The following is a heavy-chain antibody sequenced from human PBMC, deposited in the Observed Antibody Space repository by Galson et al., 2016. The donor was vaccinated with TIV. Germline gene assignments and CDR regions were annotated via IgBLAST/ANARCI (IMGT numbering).Heavy chain of an antibody. CDR1: GYTFNTYA. V-gene: IGHV1-18*01. D-gene: IGHD5-18*01. J-gene: IGHJ2*01. Sequence: SVKVSCKASGYTFNTYAISWVRQAPGQGLEWMGWISAYNGDTNYAQKLPDRVTMNTATSTSTVYMELRNLLSDDTAVYSCARSGYTYGLEWLPSSYWYFDFWGRGTLITVPS. CDR2: ISAYNGDT. CDR3: ARSGYTYGLEWLPSSYWYFDF.